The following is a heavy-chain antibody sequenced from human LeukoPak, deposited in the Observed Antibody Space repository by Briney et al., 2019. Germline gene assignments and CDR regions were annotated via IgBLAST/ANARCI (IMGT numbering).Heavy chain of an antibody. CDR3: ARARPTPVGGFGLYYFDY. V-gene: IGHV4-4*02. CDR2: IYHSGST. Sequence: SGTLSLTCAVSGDSISSSNWWTWVRQPPGKGLEWIGEIYHSGSTYYNPSLKSRVTISVDRSKNQFSLKLSSVTAADTAVYYCARARPTPVGGFGLYYFDYWGQGTLVTVSS. D-gene: IGHD1-26*01. CDR1: GDSISSSNW. J-gene: IGHJ4*02.